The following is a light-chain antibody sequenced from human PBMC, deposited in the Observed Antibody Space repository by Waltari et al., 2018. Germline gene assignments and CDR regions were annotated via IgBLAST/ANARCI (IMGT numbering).Light chain of an antibody. J-gene: IGLJ2*01. CDR3: CSYGGRTTI. Sequence: QSALTQPASVSGSPGQSITIPCTGGSNNFGNYYLISWYQQHPGKAPKLVIFEGSKRPSGVSALFSGSHSDNSASLTISGLQAEDEADYYCCSYGGRTTIFGGGTRLTVL. CDR1: SNNFGNYYL. V-gene: IGLV2-23*01. CDR2: EGS.